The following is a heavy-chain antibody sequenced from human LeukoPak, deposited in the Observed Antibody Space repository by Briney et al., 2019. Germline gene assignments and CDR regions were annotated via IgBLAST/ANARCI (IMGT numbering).Heavy chain of an antibody. V-gene: IGHV4-59*01. CDR2: IYYTGT. J-gene: IGHJ4*02. Sequence: SETLSLTCTVSGGSISSYYWSWIRQSPGKGLEWIGYIYYTGTSYNPSLKSRVTVSADTSKNQFSLNLSSVTAADTAVYYCASRKLGNDYWGQGTLVTVSS. CDR3: ASRKLGNDY. CDR1: GGSISSYY. D-gene: IGHD7-27*01.